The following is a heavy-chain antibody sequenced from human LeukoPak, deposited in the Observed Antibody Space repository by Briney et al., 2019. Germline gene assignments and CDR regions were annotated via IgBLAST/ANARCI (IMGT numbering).Heavy chain of an antibody. D-gene: IGHD6-13*01. J-gene: IGHJ6*02. Sequence: PSETLSLTCTVSGGSISSYYWSWIRQPPGKGLEWIGYIYYSGSTNYNPSLKSRVTISVDTSKNQFSLKLSSVTAADTAVYYCASHSSSWYLYYYGMDVWGQGTTVTVSS. CDR1: GGSISSYY. V-gene: IGHV4-59*08. CDR2: IYYSGST. CDR3: ASHSSSWYLYYYGMDV.